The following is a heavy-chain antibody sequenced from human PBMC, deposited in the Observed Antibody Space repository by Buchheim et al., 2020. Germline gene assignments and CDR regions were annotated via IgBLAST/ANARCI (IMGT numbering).Heavy chain of an antibody. CDR1: GFTFSSYG. V-gene: IGHV3-33*01. D-gene: IGHD3-22*01. CDR3: ARDGLNYYYDSSGYYPYYFDY. J-gene: IGHJ4*02. Sequence: QVQLVESGGGVVQPGRSLRLSCAASGFTFSSYGMHWVRQAPGKGLEWVAVIWYDGSNKYYADSVKGRFTISRDNSNYTLYLQMNSLRAEDTAVYYCARDGLNYYYDSSGYYPYYFDYWGQGTL. CDR2: IWYDGSNK.